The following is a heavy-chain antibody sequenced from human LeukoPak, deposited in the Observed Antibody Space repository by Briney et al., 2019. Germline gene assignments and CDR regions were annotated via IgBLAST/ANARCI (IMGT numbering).Heavy chain of an antibody. Sequence: GGSLRLSCAASGFTFSSYAMSWVRQAPGKGLEWVSGITGSGRTTYYADSVKGRFTISRDNSKNSLYLQINSLRAEDTAVYYCAKGLLITILGSLDYWGQGTLVTVSS. D-gene: IGHD3-3*01. CDR2: ITGSGRTT. CDR1: GFTFSSYA. CDR3: AKGLLITILGSLDY. V-gene: IGHV3-23*01. J-gene: IGHJ4*02.